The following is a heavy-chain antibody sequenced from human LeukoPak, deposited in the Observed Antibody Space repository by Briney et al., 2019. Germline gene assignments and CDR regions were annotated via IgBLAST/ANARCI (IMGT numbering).Heavy chain of an antibody. CDR1: GFTFSTNA. Sequence: GGTLRLSCAASGFTFSTNAMSWVRRAPGKGLEWVSAVSGSGDSTYYADSVKGRFTISRANSKNTLYLQMNSLRAEDTAVYYCAKVMLGELLYWFDPWGQGTLVTVSS. V-gene: IGHV3-23*01. CDR3: AKVMLGELLYWFDP. J-gene: IGHJ5*02. CDR2: VSGSGDST. D-gene: IGHD3-10*02.